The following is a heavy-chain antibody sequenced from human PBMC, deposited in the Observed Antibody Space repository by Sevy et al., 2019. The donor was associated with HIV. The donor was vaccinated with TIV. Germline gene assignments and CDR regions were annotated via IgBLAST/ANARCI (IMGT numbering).Heavy chain of an antibody. J-gene: IGHJ6*02. V-gene: IGHV3-15*01. CDR2: IKARPDGGTT. Sequence: GESLKISCAASGFTFSYAWMSWVRQAPGKGLEWVGRIKARPDGGTTDYAAPMKGRFTISRDDSKNTLYLQMNSLKTEDTAVYYCSTDPIIVLLVTDGMDVWGQGTTVTVSS. CDR1: GFTFSYAW. D-gene: IGHD2-8*01. CDR3: STDPIIVLLVTDGMDV.